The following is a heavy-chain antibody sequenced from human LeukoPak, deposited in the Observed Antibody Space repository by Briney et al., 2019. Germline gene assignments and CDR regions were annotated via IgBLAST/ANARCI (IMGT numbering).Heavy chain of an antibody. Sequence: GGSLRLSCAASGFTFSSYEMNWVRQAPGKGLEWVSYISSSSSTIYYADSVKGRFTISRDNAKNSLYLQMNSLGAEDTAVYYCARDGTYDSSGYYLVDYYYMDVWGKGTTVTVSS. V-gene: IGHV3-48*01. J-gene: IGHJ6*03. CDR2: ISSSSSTI. CDR3: ARDGTYDSSGYYLVDYYYMDV. CDR1: GFTFSSYE. D-gene: IGHD3-22*01.